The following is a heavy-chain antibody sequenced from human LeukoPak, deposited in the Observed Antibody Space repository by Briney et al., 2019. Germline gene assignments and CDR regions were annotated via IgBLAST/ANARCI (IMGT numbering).Heavy chain of an antibody. CDR1: GGSISSSNW. Sequence: SGTLSLTCAVSGGSISSSNWWSWVRQPPGKGLEWIGYIYYSGSTYYNPSLKSRLTISVDTSKNQFSLKLSSVTAADTAVYYCAGHYYGSGSYYKGFDYWGQGALVSVSS. J-gene: IGHJ4*02. D-gene: IGHD3-10*01. V-gene: IGHV4-4*02. CDR2: IYYSGST. CDR3: AGHYYGSGSYYKGFDY.